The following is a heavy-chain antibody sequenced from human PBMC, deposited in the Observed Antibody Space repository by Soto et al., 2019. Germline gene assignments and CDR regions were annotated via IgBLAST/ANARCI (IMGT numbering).Heavy chain of an antibody. J-gene: IGHJ5*02. CDR1: GGSFSGYY. D-gene: IGHD2-15*01. Sequence: PSETLSLTCAVYGGSFSGYYWSWIRQPPGKGLEWIGEINHSGSTNYNPSLKSRVTISVDTSKNQFSLKLSSVTAADTAVYYCARVVVAAPLDWFDPWGQGTLVTVSS. V-gene: IGHV4-34*01. CDR2: INHSGST. CDR3: ARVVVAAPLDWFDP.